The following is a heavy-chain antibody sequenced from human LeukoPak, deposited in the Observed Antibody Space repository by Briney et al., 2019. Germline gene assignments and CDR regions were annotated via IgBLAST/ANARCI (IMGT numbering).Heavy chain of an antibody. D-gene: IGHD6-19*01. J-gene: IGHJ1*01. Sequence: GGSLRLSCAASGFTFSSYAMSWVRQAPGKGLEWVSAISGSGGSTYYADSVKGRFTISRDNSKNTLYLQMNSLRAEDTAVYYCAKDLYGIAVAGIGSEYFQHWGQGTLITVSS. CDR3: AKDLYGIAVAGIGSEYFQH. CDR1: GFTFSSYA. V-gene: IGHV3-23*01. CDR2: ISGSGGST.